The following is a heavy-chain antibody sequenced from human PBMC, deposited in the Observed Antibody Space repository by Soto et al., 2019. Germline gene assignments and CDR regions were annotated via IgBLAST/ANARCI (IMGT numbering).Heavy chain of an antibody. J-gene: IGHJ4*02. CDR1: GFTFSDYW. Sequence: GSLRLSCAASGFTFSDYWMHWVRLAPGKGLVWVSRVSPDGTSADYVDSVKGRFTISRDNADNTLYLQMNSLRAEDTAVYYCARALVDIQGRDWRGQGTQVTVSS. CDR2: VSPDGTSA. V-gene: IGHV3-74*01. D-gene: IGHD2-8*02. CDR3: ARALVDIQGRDW.